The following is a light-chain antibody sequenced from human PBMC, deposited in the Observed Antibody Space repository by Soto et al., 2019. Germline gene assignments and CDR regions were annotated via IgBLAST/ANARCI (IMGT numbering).Light chain of an antibody. CDR1: SANIGSNT. Sequence: QSVLTQPPSASGTPGQRVTISCSGSSANIGSNTVSWYQQVPGTAPKLLIYSNSERPSGVPDRFSGSKSGTSASLAISGLQSEDEADYYCASWEDSVFGWLFGGGTKLTVL. CDR2: SNS. V-gene: IGLV1-44*01. J-gene: IGLJ3*02. CDR3: ASWEDSVFGWL.